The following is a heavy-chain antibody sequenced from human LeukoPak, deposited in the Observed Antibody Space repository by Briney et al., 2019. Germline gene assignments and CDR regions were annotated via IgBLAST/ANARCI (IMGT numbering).Heavy chain of an antibody. CDR2: IYYSGDT. D-gene: IGHD4-17*01. Sequence: SETLSRTCTVSGGSISSGDYYWSWIRQHPGKGQEWIGYIYYSGDTYYNPSLRSRISISLDTSKNHFSLKLSSVTAADTAMYYCARDYGNNWFDPWGQGTLVTVSA. V-gene: IGHV4-31*03. J-gene: IGHJ5*02. CDR1: GGSISSGDYY. CDR3: ARDYGNNWFDP.